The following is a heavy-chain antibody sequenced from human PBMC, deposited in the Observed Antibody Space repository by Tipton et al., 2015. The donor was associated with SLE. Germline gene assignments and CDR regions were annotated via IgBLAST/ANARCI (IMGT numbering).Heavy chain of an antibody. CDR2: INQDGSEK. CDR1: GFTFSSNV. V-gene: IGHV3-7*01. J-gene: IGHJ4*02. CDR3: ASELVDYFDY. Sequence: SGFTFSSNVMHWVRQAPGKGLEWVSNINQDGSEKYYVDSVKGRFTISRDNSKNTLYLQMNSLRAEDTAVYYCASELVDYFDYWGQGTLVTVSS. D-gene: IGHD3-9*01.